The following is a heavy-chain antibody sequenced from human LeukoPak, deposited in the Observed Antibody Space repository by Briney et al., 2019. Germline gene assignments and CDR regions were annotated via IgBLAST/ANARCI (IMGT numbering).Heavy chain of an antibody. CDR3: ARDYYDSSGYLYYGMDV. J-gene: IGHJ6*02. CDR1: GYTFTSYD. D-gene: IGHD3-22*01. V-gene: IGHV1-8*01. CDR2: MNPNSGNT. Sequence: ASVNVSCKASGYTFTSYDINWVRQATGQGLEWMGWMNPNSGNTGYAQKFQGRVTMTRNTSISTAYMELSSLRSEDTAVYYCARDYYDSSGYLYYGMDVWGQGTTVTVSS.